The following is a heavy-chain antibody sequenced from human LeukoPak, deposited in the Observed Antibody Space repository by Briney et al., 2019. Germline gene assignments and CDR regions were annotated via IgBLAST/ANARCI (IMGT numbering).Heavy chain of an antibody. V-gene: IGHV3-66*01. D-gene: IGHD3-9*01. CDR2: IYSGGST. J-gene: IGHJ6*02. Sequence: PGGSLRLSCAASGFTVSSNYMSWVRQAPGKGLEWVSVIYSGGSTYYADSVKGRFTISRDTSKNTLSLQMNSLRAEDTAVYYCARTPYDILTGYFYGMDVWGQGTTVTVSS. CDR3: ARTPYDILTGYFYGMDV. CDR1: GFTVSSNY.